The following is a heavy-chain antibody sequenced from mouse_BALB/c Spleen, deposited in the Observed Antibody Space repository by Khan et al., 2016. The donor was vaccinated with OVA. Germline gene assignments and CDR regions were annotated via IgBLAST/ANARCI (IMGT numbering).Heavy chain of an antibody. V-gene: IGHV5-6-5*01. Sequence: EVELVESGGGLVKPGGSLKLSCAASGFTFSSYAMSWVRQTPEKRLEWVASISSGGSTYYPDSVKGRFTISRDNARNILYLQMSSRRSEDTAMYYCARGYAMDYWGQGTSVTVSS. CDR1: GFTFSSYA. CDR3: ARGYAMDY. CDR2: ISSGGST. J-gene: IGHJ4*01.